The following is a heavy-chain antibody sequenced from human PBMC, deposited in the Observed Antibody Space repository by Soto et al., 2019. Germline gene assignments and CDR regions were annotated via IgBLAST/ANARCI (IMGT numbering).Heavy chain of an antibody. CDR3: AKGEMATVRNSFDP. J-gene: IGHJ5*02. CDR2: LSRSGGAT. Sequence: MSWVRQTPGKGLEWVSALSRSGGATYYADSVKGRFTISRDTPTNTLYLQMSNLRAEDTAIYYCAKGEMATVRNSFDPWGQGTLVTVSS. V-gene: IGHV3-23*01. D-gene: IGHD4-4*01.